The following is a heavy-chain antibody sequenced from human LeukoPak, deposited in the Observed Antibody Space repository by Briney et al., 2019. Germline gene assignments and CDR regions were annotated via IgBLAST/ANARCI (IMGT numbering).Heavy chain of an antibody. CDR1: GYTFTTYY. CDR3: ALYSSTWY. CDR2: INPTGGST. J-gene: IGHJ4*02. V-gene: IGHV1-46*01. D-gene: IGHD6-13*01. Sequence: GASVKVSCKASGYTFTTYYIHWVRQAPGQGLEWKGIINPTGGSTTYARKFQGRVTMTRDTSTSTVFMEVNSLRSEDTAVYYCALYSSTWYWGQGTLVTVSS.